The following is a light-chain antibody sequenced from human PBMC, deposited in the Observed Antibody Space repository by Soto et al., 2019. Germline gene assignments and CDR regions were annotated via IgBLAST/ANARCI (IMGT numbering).Light chain of an antibody. CDR1: SSDIGDYDY. CDR3: AAWDDSLSGWM. CDR2: DVT. J-gene: IGLJ3*02. Sequence: QSVLTQPASVSGSPGQSITISCTGTSSDIGDYDYVSWYQHLPGKAPKLLIFDVTHRPSGVSDRFSGSKSGNTASLTISGVRPEDEADYYCAAWDDSLSGWMFGGGTKLTVL. V-gene: IGLV2-14*01.